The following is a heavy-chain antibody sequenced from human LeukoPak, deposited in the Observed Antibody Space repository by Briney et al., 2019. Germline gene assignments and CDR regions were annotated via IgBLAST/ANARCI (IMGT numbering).Heavy chain of an antibody. D-gene: IGHD3-22*01. Sequence: GSLRLSCVASGFTFSNYGLHWVRQAPGKGLEWVAIVWYDGSKKYYADSVKGRFTISRDNSKNTLYLQMNSLRVEDTAVYYCARDGYDTNGYYYALYWGQGTLVTVSS. CDR3: ARDGYDTNGYYYALY. CDR1: GFTFSNYG. J-gene: IGHJ4*02. V-gene: IGHV3-33*01. CDR2: VWYDGSKK.